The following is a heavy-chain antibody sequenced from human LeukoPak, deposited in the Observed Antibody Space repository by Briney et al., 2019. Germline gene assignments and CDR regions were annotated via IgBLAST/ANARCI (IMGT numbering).Heavy chain of an antibody. D-gene: IGHD4-11*01. CDR2: IYTSGST. Sequence: SETLSLTCSVSGGSYDSKYWSWIRQPPGKGLEWIGYIYTSGSTNFNPSLRSRVAMSIDTSKNQFSLKVYSVTAADTAVYYCANYIRSVHYYMDVWGKGTTVIVSS. J-gene: IGHJ6*03. CDR1: GGSYDSKY. CDR3: ANYIRSVHYYMDV. V-gene: IGHV4-4*09.